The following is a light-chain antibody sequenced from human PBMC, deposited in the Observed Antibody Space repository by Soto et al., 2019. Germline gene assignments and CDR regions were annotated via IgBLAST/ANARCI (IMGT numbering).Light chain of an antibody. CDR1: SSDVGAYNY. CDR3: SSYTTSSTLV. CDR2: EVS. V-gene: IGLV2-14*01. J-gene: IGLJ3*02. Sequence: QSALTQPASVSGSPGQSITVSCTGTSSDVGAYNYVSWYQQHPGNAPKLMIYEVSNRPSGVSNRFSGSKSGNTASLTISGRQPEDEADYYCSSYTTSSTLVFGGGTKLTVL.